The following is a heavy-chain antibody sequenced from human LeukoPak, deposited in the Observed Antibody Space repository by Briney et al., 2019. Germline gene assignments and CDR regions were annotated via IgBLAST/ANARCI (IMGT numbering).Heavy chain of an antibody. V-gene: IGHV3-21*01. J-gene: IGHJ3*02. CDR2: ISSSSGYI. CDR3: AVNYGDYPDAFDI. D-gene: IGHD4-17*01. Sequence: GGALRLSCAASGFTFSSYSMNWVRQAPGKGREGVVSISSSSGYIYYADSVKGRFTISRDNAKNSLYLQMNRLSAEDTAVYYCAVNYGDYPDAFDIWGQGTMVTVSS. CDR1: GFTFSSYS.